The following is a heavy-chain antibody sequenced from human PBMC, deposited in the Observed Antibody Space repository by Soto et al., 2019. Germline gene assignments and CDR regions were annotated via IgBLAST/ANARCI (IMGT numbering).Heavy chain of an antibody. Sequence: QVQLVQSGAEVKKPGASVKVSCKASGYTFTGYYMHWVRQAPGKGLEWVAVISYDGSNKYYADSVKGRFTISRDNSKNTLYLQMNSLRAEDTAVYYCARGGWFGDPTFDYWGQGTLVTVSS. CDR3: ARGGWFGDPTFDY. V-gene: IGHV3-30-3*01. D-gene: IGHD3-10*01. J-gene: IGHJ4*02. CDR1: GYTFTGYY. CDR2: ISYDGSNK.